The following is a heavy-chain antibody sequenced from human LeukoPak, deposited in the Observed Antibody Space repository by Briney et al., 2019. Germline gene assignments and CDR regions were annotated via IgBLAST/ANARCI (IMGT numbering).Heavy chain of an antibody. Sequence: PGGSLRLSCAASGFTFSSYAMSWGRQAPGKGLEWVSAISSSGGSTNYADSVKGRFTISRDNLKNTLYLQMNSLRAEDTAVYYCAKAGVGATVFDYWGQGTLVTVSS. CDR3: AKAGVGATVFDY. CDR1: GFTFSSYA. V-gene: IGHV3-23*01. D-gene: IGHD1-26*01. J-gene: IGHJ4*02. CDR2: ISSSGGST.